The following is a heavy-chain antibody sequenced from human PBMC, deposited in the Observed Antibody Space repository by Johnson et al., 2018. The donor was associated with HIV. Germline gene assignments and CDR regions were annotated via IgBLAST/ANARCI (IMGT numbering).Heavy chain of an antibody. J-gene: IGHJ3*02. V-gene: IGHV3-23*04. Sequence: VQLVESGGGLVQAGGSLRLSCSASGFTFSRYAMNWVRQAPGKGLEWVSSISSSGDRTSYAAPVKGRFTIPRDNSKNTLYLQMNSLRAGDTAVYYCARVTNDAFDIWGQGTMVTVSS. CDR3: ARVTNDAFDI. CDR2: ISSSGDRT. CDR1: GFTFSRYA.